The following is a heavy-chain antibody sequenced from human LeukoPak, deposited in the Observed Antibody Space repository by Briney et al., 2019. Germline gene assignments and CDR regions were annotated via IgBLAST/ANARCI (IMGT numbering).Heavy chain of an antibody. J-gene: IGHJ6*03. CDR2: ISSSSSYI. CDR1: GLTFSRYS. V-gene: IGHV3-21*01. CDR3: ARDLLGYNYHYMDV. D-gene: IGHD3-16*02. Sequence: GGSLRLSCAASGLTFSRYSMNWVRQAPGKGLEWVSSISSSSSYIYYADSVKGRFTISRHNAKNSLYLQLNSLRADDTAVYYCARDLLGYNYHYMDVWGKGTTVTVSS.